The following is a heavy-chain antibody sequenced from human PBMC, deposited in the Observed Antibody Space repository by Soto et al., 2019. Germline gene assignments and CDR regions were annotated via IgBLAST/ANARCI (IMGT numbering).Heavy chain of an antibody. Sequence: PGGSLRLSCAASGFTVSSNYVSWVRQAPGKGLEWVSVIYSGGSTYYADSVKGRFTISRDNSKNTLYLQMNSLRAEDTAVYYCARDRTREVVLENWGQGTLVTVSS. D-gene: IGHD2-15*01. J-gene: IGHJ4*02. CDR1: GFTVSSNY. V-gene: IGHV3-53*01. CDR2: IYSGGST. CDR3: ARDRTREVVLEN.